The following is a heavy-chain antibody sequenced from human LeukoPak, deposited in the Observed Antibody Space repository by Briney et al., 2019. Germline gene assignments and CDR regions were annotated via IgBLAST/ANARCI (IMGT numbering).Heavy chain of an antibody. V-gene: IGHV4-61*01. D-gene: IGHD6-19*01. CDR3: ARDRGAGLDY. J-gene: IGHJ4*02. CDR2: VYYIGNT. Sequence: SETLSLTCTVSDGSVSSGNLYWSWIRQPPGKGLEWIGYVYYIGNTNYNPSLESRVTMSIDTSTNQFSLKLTSVTAADTAVYYCARDRGAGLDYWGQGTLVTVSS. CDR1: DGSVSSGNLY.